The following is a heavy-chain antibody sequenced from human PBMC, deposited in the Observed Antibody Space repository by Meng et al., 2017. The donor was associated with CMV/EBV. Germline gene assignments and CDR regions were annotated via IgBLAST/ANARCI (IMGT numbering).Heavy chain of an antibody. J-gene: IGHJ6*02. V-gene: IGHV3-30*02. CDR3: ARDGEVVGTTVTTLDYYYGMDV. D-gene: IGHD4-17*01. CDR2: IRYDGDNR. Sequence: GESLKISCVASGFTFSSYGMHWVRQAPDKGLEWVAFIRYDGDNRYYADSVKGRFTITRDNSKNTLYLQMNSLRAEDTAVYYCARDGEVVGTTVTTLDYYYGMDVWGQGTTVTVSS. CDR1: GFTFSSYG.